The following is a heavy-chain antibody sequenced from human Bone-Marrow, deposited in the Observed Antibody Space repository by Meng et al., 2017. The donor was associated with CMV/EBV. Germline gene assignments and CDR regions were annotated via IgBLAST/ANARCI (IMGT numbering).Heavy chain of an antibody. CDR1: GGSISGTSYF. CDR3: AKSTPGWPREAFDL. CDR2: VYYTGNT. V-gene: IGHV4-39*07. Sequence: SETLSLTCAVSGGSISGTSYFWGWIRQPPGKGLEWIGSVYYTGNTYYNPSLKSRVTISVDTSKNQFSLKLTSVTAADTALYYCAKSTPGWPREAFDLWGQGTRVTVSS. D-gene: IGHD4-23*01. J-gene: IGHJ3*01.